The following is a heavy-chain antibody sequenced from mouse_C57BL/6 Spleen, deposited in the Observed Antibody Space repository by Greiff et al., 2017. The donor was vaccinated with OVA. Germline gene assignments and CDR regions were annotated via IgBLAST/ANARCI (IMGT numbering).Heavy chain of an antibody. J-gene: IGHJ4*01. CDR3: ARAGLHYYYAMDY. V-gene: IGHV3-6*01. Sequence: ESGPGLVKPSQSLSLTCSVTGYSITSGYYWNWIRQFPGNKLEWMGYISYDGSNNYNPSLKNRISITRDTSKNQFFLKLNSVTTEDTATYYCARAGLHYYYAMDYWGQGTSVTVSS. CDR2: ISYDGSN. CDR1: GYSITSGYY. D-gene: IGHD2-4*01.